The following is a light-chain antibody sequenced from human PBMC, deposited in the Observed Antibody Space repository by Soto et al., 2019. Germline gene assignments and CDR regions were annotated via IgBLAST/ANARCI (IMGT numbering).Light chain of an antibody. Sequence: DIVMTQSPDSLAVSLGERATINCKSSQSVFYTSNNKNYLAWYQHKAGQPPKLLIYWASTRESGVPDRFSASGSGTAFTLTINSLQAEDVAVYYCQKYNSAPWTFGQGTKVEIK. CDR3: QKYNSAPWT. CDR2: WAS. J-gene: IGKJ1*01. CDR1: QSVFYTSNNKNY. V-gene: IGKV4-1*01.